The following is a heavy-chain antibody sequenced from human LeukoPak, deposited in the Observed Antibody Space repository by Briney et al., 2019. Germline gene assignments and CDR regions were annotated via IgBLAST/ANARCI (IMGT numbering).Heavy chain of an antibody. V-gene: IGHV3-23*01. Sequence: GGSLRLSCAASGFTFSSYAMSWVRQAPGKGLEWVSAISGSGGSTYYADSVKGRFTISRDNSKNTLYLQMNSLRAEDTAVYYCAKGRYGDYVSYIDYWGQGTLVTVSS. D-gene: IGHD4-17*01. CDR2: ISGSGGST. CDR1: GFTFSSYA. CDR3: AKGRYGDYVSYIDY. J-gene: IGHJ4*02.